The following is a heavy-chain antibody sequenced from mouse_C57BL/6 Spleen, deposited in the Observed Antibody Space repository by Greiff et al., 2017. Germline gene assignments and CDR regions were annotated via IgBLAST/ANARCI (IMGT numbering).Heavy chain of an antibody. V-gene: IGHV1-52*01. CDR3: ARGCFDY. Sequence: LQQPGAELVRPGASVKLSCKASGYTFTSYWMHWVKQRPIQGLEWIGDIDPSDSDTHYNQKFKDKATLTVDTSSSTAYMQLSSLTSADSAVYCCARGCFDYWGQGTTLTVSS. J-gene: IGHJ2*01. CDR1: GYTFTSYW. CDR2: IDPSDSDT.